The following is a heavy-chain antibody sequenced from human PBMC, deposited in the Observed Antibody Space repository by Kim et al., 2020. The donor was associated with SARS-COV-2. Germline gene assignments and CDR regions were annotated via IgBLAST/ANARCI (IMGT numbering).Heavy chain of an antibody. CDR2: ISSSGSTI. D-gene: IGHD6-19*01. Sequence: GGSLRLSCAASGFTFSDYYMSWIRQAPGKGLEWVSYISSSGSTIYYADSVKGRFTISRDNAKNSLYLQMNSLRAEDTAVYYCARDPVAGAFPYYYYGMDVWGQGTTVTVSS. CDR3: ARDPVAGAFPYYYYGMDV. V-gene: IGHV3-11*04. J-gene: IGHJ6*02. CDR1: GFTFSDYY.